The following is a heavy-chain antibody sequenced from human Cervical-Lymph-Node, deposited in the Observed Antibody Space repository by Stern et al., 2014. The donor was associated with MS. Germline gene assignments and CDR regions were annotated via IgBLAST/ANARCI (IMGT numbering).Heavy chain of an antibody. V-gene: IGHV3-9*01. CDR2: ISWNSGSI. J-gene: IGHJ4*02. CDR1: GFTFADYG. CDR3: ANPNY. Sequence: EVQLVESGGGLVQPGRSLRLSCAASGFTFADYGMNWVRQAPGKGLEWVSGISWNSGSIGYADSVKGRFTISRDNAKNSLYLQMNSLRAEDTALYYCANPNYWGQGTLVTVSS.